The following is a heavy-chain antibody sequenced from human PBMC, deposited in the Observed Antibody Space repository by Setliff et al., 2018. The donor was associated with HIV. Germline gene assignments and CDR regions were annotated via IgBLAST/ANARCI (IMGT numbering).Heavy chain of an antibody. V-gene: IGHV3-23*01. J-gene: IGHJ4*02. CDR3: AKVNGSGSYRPFDY. Sequence: PGGSLRLSCAASGFTFNSYAMTWVRQTPGKGLEWVSTIIVSDDNTYYADSVKGRFIISRDNSRNTLYLQMNSLRAEDTAVYYCAKVNGSGSYRPFDYWGQGILVTVSS. CDR2: IIVSDDNT. D-gene: IGHD3-10*01. CDR1: GFTFNSYA.